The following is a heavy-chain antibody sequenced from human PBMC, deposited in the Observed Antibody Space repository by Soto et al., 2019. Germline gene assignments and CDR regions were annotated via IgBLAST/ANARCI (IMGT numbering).Heavy chain of an antibody. J-gene: IGHJ4*02. CDR1: GGSFSGYY. CDR3: ASGSSGWYALDY. Sequence: PSETLSLTCAVYGGSFSGYYWSWIRQPPGKELEWIGEINHSGSTNYNPSLKSRVTISVDTSKNQFSLKLSSVTAADTAVYYCASGSSGWYALDYWGQGTLVTVSS. CDR2: INHSGST. V-gene: IGHV4-34*01. D-gene: IGHD6-19*01.